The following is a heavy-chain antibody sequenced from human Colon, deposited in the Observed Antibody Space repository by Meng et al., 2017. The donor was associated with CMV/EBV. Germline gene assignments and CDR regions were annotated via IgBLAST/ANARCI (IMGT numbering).Heavy chain of an antibody. D-gene: IGHD3-3*01. Sequence: SETLSLTCTVSGGSISSSSYYWGWIRQPPGKGLEWIGSIYYSGSTYYNPSLKSRVTISVDTSKNQFSLKLSSVTAADTAVYYCARAQSLVLRFLEWLSPYFDYWGRGTLVTVSS. J-gene: IGHJ4*02. CDR3: ARAQSLVLRFLEWLSPYFDY. V-gene: IGHV4-39*07. CDR1: GGSISSSSYY. CDR2: IYYSGST.